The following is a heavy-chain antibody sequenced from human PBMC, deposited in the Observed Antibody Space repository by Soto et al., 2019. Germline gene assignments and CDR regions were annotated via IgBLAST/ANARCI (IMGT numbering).Heavy chain of an antibody. CDR3: ARDYAPGNTSDYYSGMDV. J-gene: IGHJ6*02. Sequence: ASVKVSCKASGYTFTSYGISWVRQAPGQGLEWMGWISAYNGNTNYAQKLQGRVTMTTDTSTSTAYMELRSLRSDDTAVYYCARDYAPGNTSDYYSGMDVWGQGTTVTVSS. CDR2: ISAYNGNT. V-gene: IGHV1-18*01. D-gene: IGHD1-7*01. CDR1: GYTFTSYG.